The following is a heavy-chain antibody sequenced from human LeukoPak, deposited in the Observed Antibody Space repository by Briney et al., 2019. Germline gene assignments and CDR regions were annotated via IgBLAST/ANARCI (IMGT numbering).Heavy chain of an antibody. Sequence: ASVKVSCKASGYTFTSYDINWVRQATGQGLEWMGWMNPNSGNTGYAQKFQGRVTMTRNTSISTAYMELSSLRSGDTAVYYCARVWANYYDSSGYSRPYYYYGMDVWGQGTTVTVSS. CDR3: ARVWANYYDSSGYSRPYYYYGMDV. J-gene: IGHJ6*02. V-gene: IGHV1-8*01. CDR1: GYTFTSYD. D-gene: IGHD3-22*01. CDR2: MNPNSGNT.